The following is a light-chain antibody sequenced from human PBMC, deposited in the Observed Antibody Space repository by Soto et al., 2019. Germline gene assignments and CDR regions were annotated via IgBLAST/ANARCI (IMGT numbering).Light chain of an antibody. V-gene: IGKV1-39*01. CDR1: QTISSF. CDR2: ATS. J-gene: IGKJ2*01. Sequence: DIQMTQSPSFLSASLGDRVTITCRASQTISSFLYWYQQRPGKAPKLLIYATSNVHSGVPSRFSGAGSGTDFTLTINSLQPEDFATYYGQQSYSTPYTFGQGTKL. CDR3: QQSYSTPYT.